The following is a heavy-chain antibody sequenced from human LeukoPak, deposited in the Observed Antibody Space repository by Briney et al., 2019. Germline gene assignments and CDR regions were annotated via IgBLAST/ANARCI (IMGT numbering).Heavy chain of an antibody. V-gene: IGHV3-11*01. CDR2: ISSSGSTI. CDR3: ARDQLPGDSPAL. J-gene: IGHJ4*02. CDR1: GFTFSDYY. Sequence: PGGSLRLSCAASGFTFSDYYMSWIRQAPGKGLEWVSYISSSGSTIYYADSVRGRFTISRDNAKNSLYLQMNSLRAEDTAMYYCARDQLPGDSPALWGQGTLVTVSS. D-gene: IGHD7-27*01.